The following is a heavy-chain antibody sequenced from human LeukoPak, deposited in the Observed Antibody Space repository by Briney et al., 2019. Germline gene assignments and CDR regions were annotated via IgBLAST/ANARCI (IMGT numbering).Heavy chain of an antibody. D-gene: IGHD3-22*01. V-gene: IGHV3-30*02. CDR1: GFIFSTYG. J-gene: IGHJ4*02. CDR3: AKEKYYYESSGYWFDY. Sequence: GGSLRLSCAASGFIFSTYGMHWVRQAPGKGLEWVAFIRYDGNHKSYADSVKGRFTISRDNSKNTLYLQTNSLRAEDTAVYYCAKEKYYYESSGYWFDYWGQGTLVTVSS. CDR2: IRYDGNHK.